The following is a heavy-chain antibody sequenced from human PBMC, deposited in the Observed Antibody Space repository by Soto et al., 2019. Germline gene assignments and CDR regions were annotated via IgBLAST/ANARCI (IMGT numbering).Heavy chain of an antibody. CDR3: AKAERITMVRGFDP. CDR2: ISWNSGSI. J-gene: IGHJ5*02. V-gene: IGHV3-9*01. CDR1: GSTFDDYA. Sequence: PGGSLRLSCAASGSTFDDYAMHWVRQAPGKGLEWVSGISWNSGSIGYADSVKGRFTISRDNAKNSLYLQMNSLRAEDTALYYCAKAERITMVRGFDPWGQGTLVTVSS. D-gene: IGHD3-10*01.